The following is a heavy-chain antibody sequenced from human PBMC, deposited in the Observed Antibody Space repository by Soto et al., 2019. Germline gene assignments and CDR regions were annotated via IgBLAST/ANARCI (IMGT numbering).Heavy chain of an antibody. D-gene: IGHD1-1*01. Sequence: PGGSLRLSCAASGFTFDDYAMHWVRQAPGKCLQWVSRISWDSGSIGYADSVKGRFTISRDNAKNSLYLQMNSLRADDTAFYYCAKTRRGSWNDGAFDIWGQGTMVTVSS. V-gene: IGHV3-9*01. CDR3: AKTRRGSWNDGAFDI. CDR2: ISWDSGSI. CDR1: GFTFDDYA. J-gene: IGHJ3*02.